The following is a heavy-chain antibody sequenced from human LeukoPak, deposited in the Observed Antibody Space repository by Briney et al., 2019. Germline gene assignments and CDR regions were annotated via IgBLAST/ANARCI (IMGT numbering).Heavy chain of an antibody. Sequence: PGGSLRLSCAASGFTFSSSAMSWVRQAPGKGLEWVSTISGSGDRTYYADSVKGRFTISRDNSKNTLFLRMNSLRAEDTAVYSCAKGYYGSGSYGWFDYWGQGTLVTVSS. CDR2: ISGSGDRT. J-gene: IGHJ4*02. D-gene: IGHD3-10*01. CDR3: AKGYYGSGSYGWFDY. CDR1: GFTFSSSA. V-gene: IGHV3-23*01.